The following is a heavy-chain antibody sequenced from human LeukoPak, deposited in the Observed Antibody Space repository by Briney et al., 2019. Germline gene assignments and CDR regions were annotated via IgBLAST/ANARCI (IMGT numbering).Heavy chain of an antibody. D-gene: IGHD3-22*01. CDR1: GFTFSSYA. J-gene: IGHJ5*02. CDR2: ISGSGGST. Sequence: GGSQRLSCAASGFTFSSYAMSWVRQAPGKGLEWVSAISGSGGSTYYADSVKGRFTISRDNSKNTLYLQMNSLRAEDTAVYYCAKGIHYYDSSGYSNWFDPWGQGTLVTVSS. V-gene: IGHV3-23*01. CDR3: AKGIHYYDSSGYSNWFDP.